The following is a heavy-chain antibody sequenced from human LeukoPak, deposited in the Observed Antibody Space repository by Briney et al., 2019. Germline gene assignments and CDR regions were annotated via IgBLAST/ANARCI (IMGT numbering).Heavy chain of an antibody. CDR3: ARGESH. Sequence: PGGSLRLSCVASGFTFSSYEMNWVRQAPGKGLEWVSYISSSGSTTYNADSVKGRFTISRDNAKNSLYLRMSSLRAEDTAVYYCARGESHWGQGTPVTVSS. D-gene: IGHD1-26*01. J-gene: IGHJ4*02. CDR1: GFTFSSYE. CDR2: ISSSGSTT. V-gene: IGHV3-48*03.